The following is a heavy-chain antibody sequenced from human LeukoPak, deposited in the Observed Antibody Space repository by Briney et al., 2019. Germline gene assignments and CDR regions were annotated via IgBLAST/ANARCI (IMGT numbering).Heavy chain of an antibody. Sequence: SETLSLTCTVSGGSISSYYWNWIRQPPGKGLEWDGYIYYSGSTNYNPSLKSRVTISIDTSKNQISLKLSSVTAADTAVYYCARVSLTMVRGVSYFDYWGQGTLVTVSS. CDR3: ARVSLTMVRGVSYFDY. J-gene: IGHJ4*02. CDR2: IYYSGST. D-gene: IGHD3-10*01. V-gene: IGHV4-59*01. CDR1: GGSISSYY.